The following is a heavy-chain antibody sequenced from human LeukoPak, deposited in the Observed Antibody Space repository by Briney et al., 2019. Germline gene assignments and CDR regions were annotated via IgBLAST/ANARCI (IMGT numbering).Heavy chain of an antibody. D-gene: IGHD7-27*01. CDR3: ARHSQHSRDLGSARNLDY. V-gene: IGHV4-59*08. CDR1: GGSISSYY. J-gene: IGHJ4*02. CDR2: IHYSGST. Sequence: SETLSLTCTVSGGSISSYYWSWIRQLPGKGLEWIGYIHYSGSTNYNPSLKSRVTISVDTSKNLFSLRLTSVTAADTAVYYCARHSQHSRDLGSARNLDYWGQGTLVTVSS.